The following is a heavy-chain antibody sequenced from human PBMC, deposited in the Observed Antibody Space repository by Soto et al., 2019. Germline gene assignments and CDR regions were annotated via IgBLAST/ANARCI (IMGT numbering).Heavy chain of an antibody. J-gene: IGHJ4*02. V-gene: IGHV3-30*03. CDR2: VSHDGRNT. Sequence: VQLVESGGGVVQPGRSLRLSCAASGFTFSDYAMHWVRQAPGKGLEWVAVVSHDGRNTHYADSVKGRFTIYRDSSKXXXXXXXXXXXXXXXXXXXXXXXXXXXXXTSXFNYWGQGALVTVSS. CDR1: GFTFSDYA. CDR3: XXXXXXXXXTSXFNY.